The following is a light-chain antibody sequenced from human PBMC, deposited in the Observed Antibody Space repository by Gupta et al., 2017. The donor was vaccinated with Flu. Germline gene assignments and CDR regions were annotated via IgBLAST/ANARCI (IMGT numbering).Light chain of an antibody. Sequence: QSALTQPASVSGSPGQPITISCTGTSIDVGGYNYVSWYQQHPGKAPKLMIYDVSNRPSGVSNRFSGSKAGNTASLTISGLQAEDEADYYWSSYTSSSNCRVFGGGTKLTVL. J-gene: IGLJ2*01. CDR3: SSYTSSSNCRV. CDR2: DVS. CDR1: SIDVGGYNY. V-gene: IGLV2-14*01.